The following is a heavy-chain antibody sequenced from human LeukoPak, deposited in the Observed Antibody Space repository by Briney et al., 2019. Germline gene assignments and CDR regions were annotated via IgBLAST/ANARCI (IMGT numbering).Heavy chain of an antibody. D-gene: IGHD2-2*01. J-gene: IGHJ4*02. V-gene: IGHV4-34*01. CDR1: GGSFSGYY. Sequence: SETLSLTCAVYGGSFSGYYRSWIRQPPGKGLEWIGGINHSGSTNYNPSLKSRVTISVDTSKNQFSLKLSSVTAADTAVYYCARGISLRARYCSSTSCYYYFDYWGQGTLVTVSS. CDR2: INHSGST. CDR3: ARGISLRARYCSSTSCYYYFDY.